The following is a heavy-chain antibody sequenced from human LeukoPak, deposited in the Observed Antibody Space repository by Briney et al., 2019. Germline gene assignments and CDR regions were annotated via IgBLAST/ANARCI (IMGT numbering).Heavy chain of an antibody. Sequence: GGSLRLSCAASGFTFSSYSMNRVRQAPGKGLEWVSYISSSSSTIYYADSVKGRFTISRDNAKNSLYLQMNSLRAEDTAVYYCARGFYDFWSGYYTYYYYYYMDVWGKGTTVTVSS. CDR2: ISSSSSTI. J-gene: IGHJ6*03. D-gene: IGHD3-3*01. V-gene: IGHV3-48*04. CDR3: ARGFYDFWSGYYTYYYYYYMDV. CDR1: GFTFSSYS.